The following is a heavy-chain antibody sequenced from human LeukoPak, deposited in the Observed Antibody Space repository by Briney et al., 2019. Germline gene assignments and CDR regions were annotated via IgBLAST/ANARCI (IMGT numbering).Heavy chain of an antibody. CDR3: ARHNGGGMGELSPFDY. D-gene: IGHD3-16*02. J-gene: IGHJ4*02. V-gene: IGHV4-38-2*02. CDR1: GYSISRGYY. CDR2: FYHSGST. Sequence: SETLSLTRTVSGYSISRGYYWDWIPQPPGTGLDWMGLFYHSGSTYYNPPLKSRVTISVDTSNNQFSLKLSSVTAADTAVYYCARHNGGGMGELSPFDYWGQGTLVTVSS.